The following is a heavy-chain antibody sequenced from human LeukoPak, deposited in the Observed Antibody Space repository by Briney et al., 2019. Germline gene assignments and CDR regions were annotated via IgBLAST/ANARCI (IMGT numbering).Heavy chain of an antibody. J-gene: IGHJ5*02. CDR2: ISYDGSNK. CDR1: GFTFSSYA. D-gene: IGHD2-2*01. Sequence: PGRSLRLSCAASGFTFSSYAMHWVRQAPGKGLEWVAVISYDGSNKYYADSVKGRFTISRDNSKNTLYLQMNSLRAEDTAVYYCARTREVVPAAMFDPWGQGTLVTVSS. CDR3: ARTREVVPAAMFDP. V-gene: IGHV3-30-3*01.